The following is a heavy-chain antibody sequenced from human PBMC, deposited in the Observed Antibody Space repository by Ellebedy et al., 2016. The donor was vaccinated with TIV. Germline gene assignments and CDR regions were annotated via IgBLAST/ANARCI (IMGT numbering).Heavy chain of an antibody. CDR1: GFTFSSYA. CDR2: ISYDGSNK. J-gene: IGHJ4*02. CDR3: ARHGEIVVVTAMLDY. V-gene: IGHV3-30-3*01. D-gene: IGHD2-21*02. Sequence: GGSLRLSYAASGFTFSSYAMHWVRQAPGKGLEWVAVISYDGSNKYYADSVKGRFTISRDNSKNTLYLQMNSLRADDTAVYYCARHGEIVVVTAMLDYWGQGTLVTVSS.